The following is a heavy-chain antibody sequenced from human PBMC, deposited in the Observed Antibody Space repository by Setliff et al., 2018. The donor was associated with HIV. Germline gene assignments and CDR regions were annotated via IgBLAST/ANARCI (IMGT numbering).Heavy chain of an antibody. Sequence: GGSLRLSCAASGFTFSIYGMNWVRQAPGKGLEWVSVISGSGDRAFYADSAKGRFTISRDNAKNSLYLQMNSLRAEDTAVYYCARGRYYDIFTGYYYSGYYYYMDVWGKGTTVTVSS. CDR1: GFTFSIYG. D-gene: IGHD3-9*01. CDR2: ISGSGDRA. J-gene: IGHJ6*03. V-gene: IGHV3-23*01. CDR3: ARGRYYDIFTGYYYSGYYYYMDV.